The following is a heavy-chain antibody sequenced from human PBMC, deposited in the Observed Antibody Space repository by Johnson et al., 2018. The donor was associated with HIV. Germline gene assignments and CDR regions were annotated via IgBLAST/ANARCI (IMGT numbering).Heavy chain of an antibody. CDR2: IKSKTDGGTR. J-gene: IGHJ3*02. CDR3: AKRYSGSLRDTFDI. Sequence: VQLVESGGGLVKPGGSLRLSCAASGFTFSNAWMSWVRQAPGKGLEWVGRIKSKTDGGTRDYAAPVKGRFTISRDDSKNTLYLQMNSLRAEDTAVYYCAKRYSGSLRDTFDIWGQGTMVTVSS. CDR1: GFTFSNAW. D-gene: IGHD1-26*01. V-gene: IGHV3-15*01.